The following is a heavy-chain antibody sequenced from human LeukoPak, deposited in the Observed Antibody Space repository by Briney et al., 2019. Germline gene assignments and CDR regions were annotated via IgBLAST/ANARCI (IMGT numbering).Heavy chain of an antibody. D-gene: IGHD2-21*02. CDR2: IYYSGST. CDR3: ARDAYGSYCGGDCPGAFDI. CDR1: GGSISSYY. Sequence: SETLSLTCTVSGGSISSYYWSWIRQPPGKGLEWIGYIYYSGSTNYNPSLKSRVTISVDTSKNQFSLKLSSVTAADTAVYYCARDAYGSYCGGDCPGAFDIWAKGQWSPSLQ. J-gene: IGHJ3*02. V-gene: IGHV4-59*01.